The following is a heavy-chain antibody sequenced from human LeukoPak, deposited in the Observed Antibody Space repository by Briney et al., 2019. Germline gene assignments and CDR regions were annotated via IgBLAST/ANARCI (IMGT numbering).Heavy chain of an antibody. Sequence: PWETLSLTCTASGGSITGYYWNWIRQPPGKGLEWIGYFYYTGSTNYNPSLRGRVTISLDTSKNQFSLTLSSVTAADTAVYYCAGGSGGLFDYWGQGIPVTVS. V-gene: IGHV4-59*01. D-gene: IGHD6-19*01. CDR3: AGGSGGLFDY. J-gene: IGHJ4*02. CDR1: GGSITGYY. CDR2: FYYTGST.